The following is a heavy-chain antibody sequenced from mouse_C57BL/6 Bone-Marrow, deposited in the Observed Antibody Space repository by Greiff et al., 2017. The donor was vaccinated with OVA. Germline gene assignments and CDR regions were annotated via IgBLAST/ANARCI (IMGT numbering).Heavy chain of an antibody. D-gene: IGHD1-1*01. CDR3: ARGGYYGWYFDV. CDR1: GYTFTSYW. Sequence: QVQLQQPGAELVKPGASVKMSCKASGYTFTSYWITWVKQRPGQGLEWIGDIYPGSGSTNYNEKFKSKATLTVDTSSSTAYMQLSSLTSEYSAVYYCARGGYYGWYFDVWGTGTTVTVSS. CDR2: IYPGSGST. V-gene: IGHV1-55*01. J-gene: IGHJ1*03.